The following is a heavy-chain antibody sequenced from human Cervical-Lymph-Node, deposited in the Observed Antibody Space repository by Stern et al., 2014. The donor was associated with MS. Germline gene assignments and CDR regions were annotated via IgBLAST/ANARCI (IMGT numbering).Heavy chain of an antibody. D-gene: IGHD6-13*01. CDR1: GGTFSSDA. CDR3: ASGTRSSWYFDF. J-gene: IGHJ4*02. V-gene: IGHV1-69*01. CDR2: IIPIFETA. Sequence: VQLLEPGAEVKKPGSSMKVSCKASGGTFSSDAIGWVRQAPGQGLEWMGGIIPIFETANYAQKFQGRVTITADQSTKTAYLELSSLTSGDTAMYFCASGTRSSWYFDFWGQGTLVTVST.